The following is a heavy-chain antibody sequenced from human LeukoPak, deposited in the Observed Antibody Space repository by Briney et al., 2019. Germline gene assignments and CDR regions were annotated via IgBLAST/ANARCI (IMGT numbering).Heavy chain of an antibody. CDR3: AAEYYYDSSGSFDY. Sequence: PSETLSLTCAVYGGSFSGYYWSWIRQPPGKGLEWIGEINHSGSTNYNPSLKSRVTISVDTSKNQFSLKLSSVTAADTAVYYCAAEYYYDSSGSFDYWGQGTLVTVSS. CDR1: GGSFSGYY. D-gene: IGHD3-22*01. V-gene: IGHV4-34*01. CDR2: INHSGST. J-gene: IGHJ4*02.